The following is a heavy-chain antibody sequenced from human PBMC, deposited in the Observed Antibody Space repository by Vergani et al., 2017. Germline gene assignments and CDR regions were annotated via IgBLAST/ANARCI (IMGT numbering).Heavy chain of an antibody. CDR3: ARDGPVIVGATTGGDAFDI. Sequence: QVQLVQSGAEVKKPGSSVKVSCKASGGPFSSYAISWVRQAPGQGLEWMGRIIPIFGTANYAQKFQGRVTITADESTSTAYMELSSLRSEDTAVYYCARDGPVIVGATTGGDAFDIWGQGTMVTVSS. J-gene: IGHJ3*02. CDR1: GGPFSSYA. V-gene: IGHV1-69*18. CDR2: IIPIFGTA. D-gene: IGHD1-26*01.